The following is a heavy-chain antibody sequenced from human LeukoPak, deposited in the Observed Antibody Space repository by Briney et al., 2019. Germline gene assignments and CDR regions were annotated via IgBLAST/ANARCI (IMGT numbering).Heavy chain of an antibody. D-gene: IGHD3-10*01. CDR2: MNPNRGNT. CDR1: GSTFTSYD. V-gene: IGHV1-8*01. J-gene: IGHJ6*03. Sequence: ASVRVCCTASGSTFTSYDTNWVRQATGHGLEWMGWMNPNRGNTGYAQRFQGRVTMTRNTSISTAYMELSSLRSEDTAVYYCARLLWFGENVGYYYYMDVWGKGTTVSVCS. CDR3: ARLLWFGENVGYYYYMDV.